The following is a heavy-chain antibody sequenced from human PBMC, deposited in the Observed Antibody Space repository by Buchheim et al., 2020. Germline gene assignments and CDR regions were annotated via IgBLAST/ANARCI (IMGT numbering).Heavy chain of an antibody. V-gene: IGHV3-33*01. Sequence: QVQLVESGGGVVQPGRSLRLSCAASGFTFSSYGMHWVRQAPGKGLEWVAVIWYDGSNKYYADSVKGRFTISRDNSKNTLYLQMNSLRAEDTAVYYCARSCSSTSCYESWFYWGQGTL. D-gene: IGHD2-2*01. CDR2: IWYDGSNK. CDR1: GFTFSSYG. CDR3: ARSCSSTSCYESWFY. J-gene: IGHJ4*02.